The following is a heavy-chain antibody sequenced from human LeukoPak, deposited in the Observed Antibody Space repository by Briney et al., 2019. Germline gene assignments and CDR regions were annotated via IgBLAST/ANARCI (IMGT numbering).Heavy chain of an antibody. J-gene: IGHJ4*02. CDR2: IYYRGST. CDR3: ARADYDTSAYYYTFDY. Sequence: SETLSLTCTVSGGSINGYYWSWIRQPPEKGLEWIGYIYYRGSTNYNPSLKSRVTMSVDTSKSQFSLKLSPMTAADTAVYYCARADYDTSAYYYTFDYWGQGTLVTVSS. V-gene: IGHV4-59*01. D-gene: IGHD3-22*01. CDR1: GGSINGYY.